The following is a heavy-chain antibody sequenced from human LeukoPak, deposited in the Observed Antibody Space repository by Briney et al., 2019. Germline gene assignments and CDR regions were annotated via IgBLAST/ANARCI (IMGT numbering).Heavy chain of an antibody. D-gene: IGHD3-3*01. CDR3: ARGIITIFGVVIDYFDY. J-gene: IGHJ4*02. CDR1: GYTFTSYA. Sequence: LVASVKVSCKASGYTFTSYAMHWVRQAPGQRLEWMGWINAGNGNTNYAQKLQGRVTMTTDTSTSTAYMELRSLRSDDTAVYYCARGIITIFGVVIDYFDYWGQGTLVTVSS. CDR2: INAGNGNT. V-gene: IGHV1-3*01.